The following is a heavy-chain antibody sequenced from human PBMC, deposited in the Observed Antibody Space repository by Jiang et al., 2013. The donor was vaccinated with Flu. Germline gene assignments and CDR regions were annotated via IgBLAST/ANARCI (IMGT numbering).Heavy chain of an antibody. J-gene: IGHJ5*02. V-gene: IGHV1-2*02. CDR2: ISPNGDGTKYGT. Sequence: SGAEVKKPGASVKVSCKASGFIFSDYHIHWVRQAPGQGLEWMGWISPNGDGTKYGTNYAQKFQGRVTMTRDTSISTAYLELNRLTSGDTAVYYCARGGAAAGTAWGQGTLVTVSS. D-gene: IGHD6-13*01. CDR3: ARGGAAAGTA. CDR1: GFIFSDYH.